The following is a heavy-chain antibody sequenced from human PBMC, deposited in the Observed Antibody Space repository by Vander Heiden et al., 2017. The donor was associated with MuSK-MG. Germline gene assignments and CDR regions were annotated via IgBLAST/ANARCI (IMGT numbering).Heavy chain of an antibody. CDR2: ISWNSATI. Sequence: EVSLVESGGDLIQPGRSLRLSCAASGFTFEDYAVHWVRQGPGKGLEWVSGISWNSATIAYADSVTGRFTIARDNAKKSLSLEMRSLRDEDTALYYCVDGWASIRDAFDIWGQGTMVTVSS. CDR3: VDGWASIRDAFDI. CDR1: GFTFEDYA. D-gene: IGHD2-2*02. J-gene: IGHJ3*02. V-gene: IGHV3-9*01.